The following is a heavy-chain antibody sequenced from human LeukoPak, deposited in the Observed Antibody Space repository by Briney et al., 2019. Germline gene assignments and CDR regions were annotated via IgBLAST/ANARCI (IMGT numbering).Heavy chain of an antibody. V-gene: IGHV4-4*07. CDR1: GGSISIYY. J-gene: IGHJ4*02. Sequence: SETLSLTCTVPGGSISIYYWSWIRQPAGKGLEWIGRISSSGSTNYNPSLNSRVTMSIDTSKNQFSLKLTSVTAADTAVYYCTRDVGSAGTDDCWGQGTLVTVSS. D-gene: IGHD6-13*01. CDR3: TRDVGSAGTDDC. CDR2: ISSSGST.